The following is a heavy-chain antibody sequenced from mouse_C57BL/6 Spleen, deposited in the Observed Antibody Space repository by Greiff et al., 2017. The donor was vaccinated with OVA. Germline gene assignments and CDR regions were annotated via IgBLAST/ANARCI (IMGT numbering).Heavy chain of an antibody. CDR1: GYTFTDYY. D-gene: IGHD1-1*01. J-gene: IGHJ2*01. Sequence: VQLVESGAELVRPGASVKLSCKASGYTFTDYYINWVKQRPGQGLEWIARIYPGSGNTYYNEKFKGKATLTAEKSSSTAYMQLSSLTSEDSAVYFCARDYGSSYYFDYWGQGTTLTVSS. CDR3: ARDYGSSYYFDY. V-gene: IGHV1-76*01. CDR2: IYPGSGNT.